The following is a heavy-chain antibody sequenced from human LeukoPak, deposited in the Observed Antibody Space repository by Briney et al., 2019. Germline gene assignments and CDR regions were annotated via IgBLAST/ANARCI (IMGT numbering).Heavy chain of an antibody. J-gene: IGHJ4*02. CDR2: ISGSGAST. CDR1: GFTFSSYG. D-gene: IGHD6-19*01. Sequence: GSLRLSCAASGFTFSSYGMSWVRQAPGKGLEWVTAISGSGASTDYADSVKGRFTISRDNSKNTLYLQMNSLRAEDTAVYYCAKDPRSSGWYGYYFDNWGQGTLVTVSS. V-gene: IGHV3-23*01. CDR3: AKDPRSSGWYGYYFDN.